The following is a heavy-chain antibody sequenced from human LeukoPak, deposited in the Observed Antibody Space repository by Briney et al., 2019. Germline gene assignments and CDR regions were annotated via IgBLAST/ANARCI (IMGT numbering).Heavy chain of an antibody. Sequence: PGGSLRLSCAASGFTFSSSGMHWVRQAPGKGLEGVAFILYNGSNKYYADSVRGRFTISRDISKNTLYLQMNSLRVEDTAVYYCARAGGYCSGGSCYRGYSWFDPWGQGTLVTVSS. D-gene: IGHD2-15*01. CDR3: ARAGGYCSGGSCYRGYSWFDP. J-gene: IGHJ5*02. CDR1: GFTFSSSG. CDR2: ILYNGSNK. V-gene: IGHV3-33*01.